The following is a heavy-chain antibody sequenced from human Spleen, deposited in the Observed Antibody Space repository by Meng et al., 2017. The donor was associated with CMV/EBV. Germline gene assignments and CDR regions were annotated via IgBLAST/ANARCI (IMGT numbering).Heavy chain of an antibody. D-gene: IGHD2-2*01. V-gene: IGHV4-39*01. CDR1: SSYC. CDR3: ARHGRRDIVVVPAAIPWFDP. Sequence: SSYCWGWIRQPPGKGLEWIGSIYYSGSTYYNPSLKSRVTISVDTSKDQFSLKLSSVTAADTAVYYCARHGRRDIVVVPAAIPWFDPWGQGTLVTVSS. CDR2: IYYSGST. J-gene: IGHJ5*02.